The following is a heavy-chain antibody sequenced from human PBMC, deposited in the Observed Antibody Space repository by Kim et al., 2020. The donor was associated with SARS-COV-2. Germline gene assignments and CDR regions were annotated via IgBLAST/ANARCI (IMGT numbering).Heavy chain of an antibody. Sequence: YETSMKDRFTISRDDAKNTVYLQMTSLKREGTAVYYCTKPPSRIGSGWSASWGQGTLVTVSS. CDR3: TKPPSRIGSGWSAS. V-gene: IGHV3-73*01. J-gene: IGHJ5*02. D-gene: IGHD6-19*01.